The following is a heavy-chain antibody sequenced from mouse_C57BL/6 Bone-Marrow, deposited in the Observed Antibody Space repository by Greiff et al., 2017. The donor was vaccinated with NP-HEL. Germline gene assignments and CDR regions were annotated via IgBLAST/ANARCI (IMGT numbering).Heavy chain of an antibody. V-gene: IGHV5-9*01. CDR3: ARPPYYYGSPHWYCDV. CDR2: ISGGGGNT. Sequence: EVKLVESGGGLVKPGGSLKLSCAASGFTFSSYTMSWVRQTPEKRLEWVATISGGGGNTYYPDSVKGRFTISRDNAKNTLYLQMSSLRSEDTALYYCARPPYYYGSPHWYCDVWGTGTTVTVSS. J-gene: IGHJ1*03. CDR1: GFTFSSYT. D-gene: IGHD1-1*01.